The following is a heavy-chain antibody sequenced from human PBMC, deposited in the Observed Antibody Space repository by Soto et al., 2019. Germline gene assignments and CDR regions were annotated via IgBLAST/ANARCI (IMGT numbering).Heavy chain of an antibody. CDR3: ARSFWGITGTPGRRVAWFER. J-gene: IGHJ5*02. CDR1: GGSISTTGYY. CDR2: LSYRGSP. D-gene: IGHD3-16*01. V-gene: IGHV4-39*01. Sequence: SETLSLTCSVSGGSISTTGYYWAWVRQPPGKGLEWIGTLSYRGSPSYNSHLKNRVTISVDTSKNQLSLRLRSVTAADTASYFCARSFWGITGTPGRRVAWFERSGQGTLVTVSS.